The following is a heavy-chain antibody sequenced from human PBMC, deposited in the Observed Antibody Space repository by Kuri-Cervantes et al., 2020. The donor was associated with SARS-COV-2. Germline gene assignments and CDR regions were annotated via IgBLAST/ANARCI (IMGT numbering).Heavy chain of an antibody. V-gene: IGHV3-21*01. CDR3: ARSPGDGDYDPFDY. D-gene: IGHD4-17*01. Sequence: GGSLRLSCAASGFTFDDYAMHWVRQAPGKGLEWVSSITRSSVYISYADSLKGRFTISRDNAKNSLYLQMNSLRAEDTAVYYCARSPGDGDYDPFDYWGQGTLVTVSS. J-gene: IGHJ4*02. CDR1: GFTFDDYA. CDR2: ITRSSVYI.